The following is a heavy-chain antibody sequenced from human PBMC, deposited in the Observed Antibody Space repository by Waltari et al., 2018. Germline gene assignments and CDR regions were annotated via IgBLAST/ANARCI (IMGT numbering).Heavy chain of an antibody. V-gene: IGHV3-23*01. CDR2: ISASGMST. D-gene: IGHD6-19*01. CDR1: TFSFNIYA. Sequence: EVQLLESGGGLTQPGGSLRLSCAASTFSFNIYAMNWVRQAPGKGLEWVASISASGMSTDYVESVKGRFTISRDNSKNTIYLQMNRLRAEDTALYYCAKADSSGWYAHFDSWGQGTPVTVSS. J-gene: IGHJ4*02. CDR3: AKADSSGWYAHFDS.